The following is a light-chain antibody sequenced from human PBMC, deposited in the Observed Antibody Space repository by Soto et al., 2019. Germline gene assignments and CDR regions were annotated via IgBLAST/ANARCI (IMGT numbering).Light chain of an antibody. CDR1: SSNIGAGYD. Sequence: QSVLTQPPSVSGAPGQRVTISCTGSSSNIGAGYDVHWYQQLPGTAPKLLIYGTSNRPSGVPDRFSGSKSGTSTSLAITGLQAEDEEDYYCQPYDSSLSGWVFGGGTKLTVL. V-gene: IGLV1-40*01. J-gene: IGLJ3*02. CDR3: QPYDSSLSGWV. CDR2: GTS.